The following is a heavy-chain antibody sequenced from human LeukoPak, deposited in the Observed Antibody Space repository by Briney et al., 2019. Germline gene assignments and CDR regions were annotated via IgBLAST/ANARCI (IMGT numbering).Heavy chain of an antibody. J-gene: IGHJ3*02. CDR3: ARGMDWGDAFDI. CDR2: IYYSGGT. V-gene: IGHV4-59*01. D-gene: IGHD3/OR15-3a*01. CDR1: GGSISSYY. Sequence: PSETLSLTCTVSGGSISSYYWSWIRQPPGKGLEWIGYIYYSGGTNYNPSLKSRVTISVDTSKNQFSLKLSSVTAADTAVYYCARGMDWGDAFDIWGQGTMVTVSS.